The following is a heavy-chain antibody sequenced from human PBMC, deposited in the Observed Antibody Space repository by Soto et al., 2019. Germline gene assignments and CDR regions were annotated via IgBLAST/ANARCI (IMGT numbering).Heavy chain of an antibody. CDR1: AVFSRTCE. Sequence: ERDLRHWYAGSAVFSRTCEKPGGRHPLGKEMEWVSTISSSGGTTYYADSVKGRFTISRDNSKNTLFLQMNSLRAEDTAIYYCAKRVDSGGSRGEPFDFRGRGTLVTVSS. J-gene: IGHJ4*01. V-gene: IGHV3-23*01. D-gene: IGHD3-22*01. CDR2: ISSSGGTT. CDR3: AKRVDSGGSRGEPFDF.